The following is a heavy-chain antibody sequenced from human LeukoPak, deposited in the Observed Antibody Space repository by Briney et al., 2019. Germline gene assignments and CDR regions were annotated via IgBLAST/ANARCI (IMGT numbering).Heavy chain of an antibody. CDR2: IDSGGST. CDR3: ARDSGDGDPTDY. J-gene: IGHJ4*02. CDR1: DFTVSSRY. D-gene: IGHD4-17*01. Sequence: GGSLRLSCAASDFTVSSRYMSWVRQAPGKGLEWVSVIDSGGSTYYADSVKGRFTISRDKSRNTLYLQMNSLRAEDTAVYYCARDSGDGDPTDYWGQGTLVTVSS. V-gene: IGHV3-53*01.